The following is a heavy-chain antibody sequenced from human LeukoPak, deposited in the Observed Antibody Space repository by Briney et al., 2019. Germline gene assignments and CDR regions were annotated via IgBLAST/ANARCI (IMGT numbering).Heavy chain of an antibody. V-gene: IGHV4-39*01. CDR1: GGSISSSSYY. CDR3: ARGYGDYGQEYFQH. CDR2: IYYSGTT. D-gene: IGHD4-17*01. Sequence: PSETLSLTCTVSGGSISSSSYYWGWIRQPPGKGLEWIGSIYYSGTTYYNPSLKSRVIISVDTSKNQFSLKSSSVTAADTAVYYCARGYGDYGQEYFQHWGQGTLVTVSS. J-gene: IGHJ1*01.